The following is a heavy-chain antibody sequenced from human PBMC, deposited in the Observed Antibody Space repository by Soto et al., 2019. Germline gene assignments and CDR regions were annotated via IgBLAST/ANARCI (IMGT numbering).Heavy chain of an antibody. CDR1: GISLTTAW. CDR3: ATQQFFDDSGFSFDQ. Sequence: RGSLRLSCVCSGISLTTAWMDWVRQAPGNGLEWVGRIKSKTDGETVDYAAPVRGRFMISRDDSKNTVYLSVSGLKTEDTAVYYCATQQFFDDSGFSFDQWGQGNMVTVSS. V-gene: IGHV3-15*01. D-gene: IGHD3-22*01. CDR2: IKSKTDGETV. J-gene: IGHJ4*02.